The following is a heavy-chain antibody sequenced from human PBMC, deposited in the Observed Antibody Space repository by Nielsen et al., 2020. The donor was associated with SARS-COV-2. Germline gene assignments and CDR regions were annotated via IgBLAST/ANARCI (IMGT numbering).Heavy chain of an antibody. D-gene: IGHD2-2*01. CDR3: AKDRARYCSSTSCSLNWFDP. Sequence: WIRQPPGKGLEWVSVIYSGGSTYYADSVKGRFTISRDNSKNTLYLQMNSLRAEDTAVYYCAKDRARYCSSTSCSLNWFDPWGQGTPVTVSS. J-gene: IGHJ5*02. CDR2: IYSGGST. V-gene: IGHV3-53*01.